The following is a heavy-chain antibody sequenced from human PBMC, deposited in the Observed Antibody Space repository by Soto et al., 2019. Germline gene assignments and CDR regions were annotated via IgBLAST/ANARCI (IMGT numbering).Heavy chain of an antibody. V-gene: IGHV3-21*01. CDR1: GFTFSSYS. CDR2: ISSSSSYI. J-gene: IGHJ4*02. CDR3: ARILYGSGGLYYFDY. Sequence: EVQLVESGGGLVKPGGSLRLSCAASGFTFSSYSMNWVRQAPGKGLEWVSSISSSSSYIYYADSVKGRFTISRDNAKNSLYLQMNSRRAEDTAVYYCARILYGSGGLYYFDYWGQGTLVTVSS. D-gene: IGHD3-10*01.